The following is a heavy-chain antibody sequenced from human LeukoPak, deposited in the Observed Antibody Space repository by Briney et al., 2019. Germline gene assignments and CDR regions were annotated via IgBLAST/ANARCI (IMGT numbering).Heavy chain of an antibody. D-gene: IGHD5-12*01. Sequence: SETLSLTCAVYGGSFSGYYWSWIRQPPGKGLEWIGEINHSGSTNYNPSLKSRVTISVDTSKNQFSLKLSSVTAADTAVYYCARVRYRLREKYYFDYWGQGTLVTVSS. CDR2: INHSGST. V-gene: IGHV4-34*01. CDR3: ARVRYRLREKYYFDY. J-gene: IGHJ4*02. CDR1: GGSFSGYY.